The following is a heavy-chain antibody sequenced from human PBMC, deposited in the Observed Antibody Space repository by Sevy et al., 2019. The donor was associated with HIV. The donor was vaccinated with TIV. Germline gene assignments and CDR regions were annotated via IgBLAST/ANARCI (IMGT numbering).Heavy chain of an antibody. V-gene: IGHV3-21*01. J-gene: IGHJ6*02. CDR1: GFTFSSYS. CDR2: ISSSSSYI. CDR3: ASTPQGYYGMDV. Sequence: GGYLRLSCAASGFTFSSYSMNWVRQAPGKGLEWVSSISSSSSYIYYADSVKGRFTISRDNTKNSLYLQMNSLRAEDTAVYYCASTPQGYYGMDVWGQGTTVTVSS.